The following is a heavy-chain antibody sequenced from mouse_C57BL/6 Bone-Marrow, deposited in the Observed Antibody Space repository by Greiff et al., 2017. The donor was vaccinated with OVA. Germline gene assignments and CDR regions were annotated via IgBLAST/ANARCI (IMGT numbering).Heavy chain of an antibody. D-gene: IGHD2-3*01. V-gene: IGHV5-17*01. Sequence: EVKLMESGGGLVKPGGSLKLSCAASGFTFRDYGMHWVRQAPEKGLEWVAYISSGSSTIYYADTVKGRFTISRDNAKNTLFLQMTSLRSEDTAMYYCARGRGYSFAYWGQGTLVTVSA. J-gene: IGHJ3*01. CDR2: ISSGSSTI. CDR3: ARGRGYSFAY. CDR1: GFTFRDYG.